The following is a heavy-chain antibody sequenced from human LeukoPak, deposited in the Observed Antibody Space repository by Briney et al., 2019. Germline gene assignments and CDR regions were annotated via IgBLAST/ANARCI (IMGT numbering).Heavy chain of an antibody. D-gene: IGHD2-2*01. CDR2: ISYSGST. CDR1: GGSISSSSYY. V-gene: IGHV4-39*01. Sequence: SETVSLTCTVSGGSISSSSYYWGWIRQPPGKGLEWIGSISYSGSTYYNPSLKSRVTISVDTSKNQFSLKLSSVTAADTAVYYCARHRGYCSSTSCEGYFHHWGQGTLVTVSS. J-gene: IGHJ1*01. CDR3: ARHRGYCSSTSCEGYFHH.